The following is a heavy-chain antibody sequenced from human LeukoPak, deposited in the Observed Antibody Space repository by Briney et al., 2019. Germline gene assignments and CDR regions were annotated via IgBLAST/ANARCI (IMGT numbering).Heavy chain of an antibody. CDR2: IFYTGSDNS. J-gene: IGHJ4*02. CDR1: GGSITNYY. V-gene: IGHV4-59*01. D-gene: IGHD6-13*01. CDR3: ARSPRGSSWQTIDY. Sequence: PSETLSLTCTVSGGSITNYYWTWIRQPPGKGLEWIGYIFYTGSDNSNYNPSLRSRVTISIDTSKNQFSLKLSSVTAADTAVYYCARSPRGSSWQTIDYWGQGTLVTVSS.